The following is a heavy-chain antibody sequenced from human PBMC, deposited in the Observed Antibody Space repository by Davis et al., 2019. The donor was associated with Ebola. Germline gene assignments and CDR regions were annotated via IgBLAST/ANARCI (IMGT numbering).Heavy chain of an antibody. D-gene: IGHD2-2*01. Sequence: GESLKISCAASGFTFSNAWMSWVRQAPGKGLEWVSSISSSSSYIYYADSVKGRFTISRDNAKNSLYLQMNSLRAEDTAVYYCAREIYCSSTSCYDYDYYGMDVWGQGTTVTVSS. J-gene: IGHJ6*02. CDR2: ISSSSSYI. V-gene: IGHV3-21*01. CDR3: AREIYCSSTSCYDYDYYGMDV. CDR1: GFTFSNAW.